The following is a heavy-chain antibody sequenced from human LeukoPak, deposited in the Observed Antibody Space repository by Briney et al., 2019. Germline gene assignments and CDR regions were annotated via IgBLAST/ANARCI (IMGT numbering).Heavy chain of an antibody. V-gene: IGHV4-39*01. D-gene: IGHD6-25*01. J-gene: IGHJ5*02. CDR2: IYYSGST. CDR1: GGSISSSSYY. Sequence: PSETLSLTCTVSGGSISSSSYYWGWIRQPPGKGLEWIGSIYYSGSTYYNPSLKSRVTISVDTSKNQFSLRLSSVTAADTAVYYCARVLQRLARNWFDPWGQGTLVTVSS. CDR3: ARVLQRLARNWFDP.